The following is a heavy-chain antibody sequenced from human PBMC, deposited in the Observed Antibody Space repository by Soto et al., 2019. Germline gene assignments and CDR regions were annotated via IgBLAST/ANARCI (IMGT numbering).Heavy chain of an antibody. D-gene: IGHD4-4*01. Sequence: SETLSLTCTVSGGSISSYYWSWIRQPPGKGLEWIGYIYYSGSTNYNPSLKSRVTISVATSKNQFSLKLSSVTAADTAVYYCAIDGADYSMFYGMDVWGQGTKVTVSS. CDR2: IYYSGST. CDR1: GGSISSYY. V-gene: IGHV4-59*01. J-gene: IGHJ6*02. CDR3: AIDGADYSMFYGMDV.